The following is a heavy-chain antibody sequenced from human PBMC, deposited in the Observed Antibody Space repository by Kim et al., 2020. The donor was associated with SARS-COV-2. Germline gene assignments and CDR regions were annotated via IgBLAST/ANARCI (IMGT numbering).Heavy chain of an antibody. CDR3: ATSRTYDY. CDR2: IDTEGSTT. D-gene: IGHD2-2*01. J-gene: IGHJ4*02. V-gene: IGHV3-74*01. CDR1: GLTFSSYW. Sequence: GGSLRLSCAASGLTFSSYWMHWVRQVSGRGLVWVSGIDTEGSTTVYASSVKGRFTISRDNAKNMVYLQMNSLRAEDTAVYFCATSRTYDYWSQGTLVTVSS.